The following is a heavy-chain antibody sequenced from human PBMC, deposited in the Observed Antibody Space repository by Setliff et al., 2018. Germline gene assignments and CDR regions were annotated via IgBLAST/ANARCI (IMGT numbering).Heavy chain of an antibody. D-gene: IGHD3-3*01. V-gene: IGHV4-61*09. CDR3: ARGDYNFWSGYYSSYDFDY. Sequence: PSETLSLTCTVSGGSISSGSYYWSWIRQPAGMGLEWIGHIYTSGSTNYNPSLKSRVTISVDTSKHQFSLKLSSVTAADTAVYYCARGDYNFWSGYYSSYDFDYWGQGTLVTVSS. J-gene: IGHJ4*02. CDR1: GGSISSGSYY. CDR2: IYTSGST.